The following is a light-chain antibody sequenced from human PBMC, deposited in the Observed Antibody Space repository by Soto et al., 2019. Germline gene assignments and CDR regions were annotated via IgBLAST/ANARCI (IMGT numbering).Light chain of an antibody. CDR3: QQYGSSPVT. CDR1: QSVSSTY. V-gene: IGKV3-20*01. J-gene: IGKJ1*01. Sequence: EIVLTQSPGTLSLSPVERATLSCRASQSVSSTYLAWYQHKPGQAPRLLIYGASSRATGIPDRFSGSGSGTDFTLTISRLEPEDFAVYYCQQYGSSPVTFGQGTKVEIK. CDR2: GAS.